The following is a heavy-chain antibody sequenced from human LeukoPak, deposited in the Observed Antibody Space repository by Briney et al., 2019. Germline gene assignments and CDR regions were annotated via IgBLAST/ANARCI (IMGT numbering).Heavy chain of an antibody. CDR1: GFTFSSYG. J-gene: IGHJ5*02. CDR2: IRYDGSNK. V-gene: IGHV3-30*02. D-gene: IGHD3-3*01. CDR3: AKDSVSARRITIFGVVIPNWFDP. Sequence: GGSLRLSCAASGFTFSSYGMHWVRQAPGKGLEWVAFIRYDGSNKYYADSVKVRFTISRDNSKNTLYLQMNSLRAEDTAVYYCAKDSVSARRITIFGVVIPNWFDPWGQGTLVTVSS.